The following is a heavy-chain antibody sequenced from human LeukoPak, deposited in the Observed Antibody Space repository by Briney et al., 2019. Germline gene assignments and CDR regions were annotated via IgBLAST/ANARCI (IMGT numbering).Heavy chain of an antibody. CDR3: ARQVRTTVHFDP. V-gene: IGHV4-59*01. D-gene: IGHD4-17*01. CDR1: GGSISSYY. Sequence: PSETLSLTCTVSGGSISSYYWSWIRQPPGKELEWIGYIYYSGSTNYNPSLKSRVTISIDTSKNQFSLKLSSVTAADTAVYFCARQVRTTVHFDPWGQRTLVTVSS. J-gene: IGHJ5*02. CDR2: IYYSGST.